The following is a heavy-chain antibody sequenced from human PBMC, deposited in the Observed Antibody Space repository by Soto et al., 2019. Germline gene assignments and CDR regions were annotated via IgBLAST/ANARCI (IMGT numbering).Heavy chain of an antibody. V-gene: IGHV4-30-4*01. CDR2: IYYSGST. D-gene: IGHD1-1*01. J-gene: IGHJ4*02. Sequence: SETLSLTCTVSGGSISSGDYYWSWIRQPPGKGLEWIGYIYYSGSTYYNPSLKSRVTISVDTSKNQFSLKLSSVTAADTAVYYCARWPQLEPRFDYWGQGTLVTVSS. CDR1: GGSISSGDYY. CDR3: ARWPQLEPRFDY.